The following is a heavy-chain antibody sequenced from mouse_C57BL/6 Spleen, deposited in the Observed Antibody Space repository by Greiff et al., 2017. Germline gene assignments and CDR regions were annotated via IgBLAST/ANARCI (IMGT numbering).Heavy chain of an antibody. V-gene: IGHV1-81*01. CDR1: VYTFTSYG. J-gene: IGHJ4*01. CDR2: IYPRSGNT. CDR3: AGITTSYYAMDY. D-gene: IGHD2-4*01. Sequence: VQLQQSGAELARPGASVKLSCKASVYTFTSYGISWVKQRTGQGLEWIGEIYPRSGNTYYNEKFKGKATLTADKSSSTAYMELRSLTSEDSAVYFCAGITTSYYAMDYWGQGTSVTVSS.